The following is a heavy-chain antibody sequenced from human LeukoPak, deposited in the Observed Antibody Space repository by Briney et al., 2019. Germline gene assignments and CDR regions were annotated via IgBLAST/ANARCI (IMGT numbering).Heavy chain of an antibody. Sequence: PSETLSLTCAVYGGSFSGYYWSWIRQPPGKGLEWIGEINHSGSTNYNPSLKSRVTISVDTSKNQFSLKLSSVTAADTAVYYCARRVVGATRNWFDPRGQGTLVTVSS. CDR1: GGSFSGYY. D-gene: IGHD1-26*01. CDR3: ARRVVGATRNWFDP. CDR2: INHSGST. V-gene: IGHV4-34*01. J-gene: IGHJ5*02.